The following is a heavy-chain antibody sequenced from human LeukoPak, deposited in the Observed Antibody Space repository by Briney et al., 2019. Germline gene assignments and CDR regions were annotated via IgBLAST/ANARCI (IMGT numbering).Heavy chain of an antibody. D-gene: IGHD6-19*01. V-gene: IGHV3-11*01. CDR3: AKDSAITGYSSGWFYFDY. J-gene: IGHJ4*02. Sequence: KPGGSLRLSCAASGFTFSDYYMSWIRQAPGKGLEWVSYISSSGSTIYYADSVKGRFTISRDNAKNSLYLQMNSLRAEDTALYYCAKDSAITGYSSGWFYFDYWGQGTLVTVSS. CDR2: ISSSGSTI. CDR1: GFTFSDYY.